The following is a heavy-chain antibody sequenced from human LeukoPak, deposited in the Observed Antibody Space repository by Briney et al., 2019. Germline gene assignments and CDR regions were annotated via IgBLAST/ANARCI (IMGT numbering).Heavy chain of an antibody. CDR1: GFIFSSYA. J-gene: IGHJ4*02. CDR2: ISYDGSNK. CDR3: ARDPYGSGSYCPGDY. Sequence: GGSLRLSCAASGFIFSSYAMHWVRQAPGKGLEWVAVISYDGSNKYYADSVKGRFTISRDNSKNTLYLQMNSLRPKDTAVYYCARDPYGSGSYCPGDYWGQGTLVTVSS. D-gene: IGHD3-10*01. V-gene: IGHV3-30*04.